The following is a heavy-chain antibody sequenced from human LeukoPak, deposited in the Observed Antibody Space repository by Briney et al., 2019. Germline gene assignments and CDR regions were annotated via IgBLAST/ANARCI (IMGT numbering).Heavy chain of an antibody. CDR3: ARDASFYGDYEDVTTTGERSDYFDY. J-gene: IGHJ4*02. CDR2: ISSSSSYI. Sequence: GGSLRLSCAASGFTFSSYSMNWVRQAPGKGLEWVSSISSSSSYIYYADSVKGRFTISRDNAKNSLYLQMNSLRAEDTAVYYCARDASFYGDYEDVTTTGERSDYFDYWGQGTLVTVSS. V-gene: IGHV3-21*01. CDR1: GFTFSSYS. D-gene: IGHD4-17*01.